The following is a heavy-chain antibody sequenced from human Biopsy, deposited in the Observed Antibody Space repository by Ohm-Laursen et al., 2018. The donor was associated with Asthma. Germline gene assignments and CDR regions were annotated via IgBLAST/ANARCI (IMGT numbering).Heavy chain of an antibody. J-gene: IGHJ6*02. CDR1: GYTFNGAG. V-gene: IGHV1-18*01. Sequence: ASVKVSCKTSGYTFNGAGITWVRQAPGQGLEWMGWISVYNGNTKVAQKLQDRVTMITDTSTSTAYMELRSLRSDDTAVYYCARVRGDGSGSSIDNYFGMDVWGQGTTVTVS. D-gene: IGHD3-10*01. CDR2: ISVYNGNT. CDR3: ARVRGDGSGSSIDNYFGMDV.